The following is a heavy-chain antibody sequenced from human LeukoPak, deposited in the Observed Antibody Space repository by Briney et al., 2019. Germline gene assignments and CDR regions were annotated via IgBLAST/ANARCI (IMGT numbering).Heavy chain of an antibody. CDR1: GFTFSSYA. CDR3: AISPHAGATTADY. D-gene: IGHD1-26*01. Sequence: GGSLRLSCAASGFTFSSYAMSWVRQAPGKGLEWVSAISGSGGSTYYADSVKGRFTISRDNSKNTLYLQMNSLRAEDTAVYYYAISPHAGATTADYWGQGTLVTVSS. V-gene: IGHV3-23*01. J-gene: IGHJ4*02. CDR2: ISGSGGST.